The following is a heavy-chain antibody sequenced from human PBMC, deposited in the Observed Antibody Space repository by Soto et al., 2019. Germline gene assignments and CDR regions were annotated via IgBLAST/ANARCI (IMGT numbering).Heavy chain of an antibody. CDR2: ISADGGAT. CDR3: ASATLTVTTHYYYYYYGMDV. CDR1: GFTFSTYA. D-gene: IGHD4-17*01. V-gene: IGHV3-23*01. Sequence: GSLRLSCAASGFTFSTYAMTWFRQAPGKGLEWVSAISADGGATFHADSVKGRFTISRDNSRNTLYLQMNSLRVEDTAVYYCASATLTVTTHYYYYYYGMDVWGQGTTVTVPS. J-gene: IGHJ6*02.